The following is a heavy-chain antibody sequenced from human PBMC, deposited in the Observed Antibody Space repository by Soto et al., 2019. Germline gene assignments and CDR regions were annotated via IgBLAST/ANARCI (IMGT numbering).Heavy chain of an antibody. CDR1: GSTFTGYF. V-gene: IGHV1-2*02. CDR2: INANSGGT. J-gene: IGHJ4*02. CDR3: ARVPDYYDTSGYYRGIDH. Sequence: SVPVPCRASGSTFTGYFIHSGRQAPGQGLEWMGWINANSGGTNYGQKFQGRVMMTRDTSISTAYMELGRLTSVDTALYFCARVPDYYDTSGYYRGIDHWGQGTLVTVSS. D-gene: IGHD3-22*01.